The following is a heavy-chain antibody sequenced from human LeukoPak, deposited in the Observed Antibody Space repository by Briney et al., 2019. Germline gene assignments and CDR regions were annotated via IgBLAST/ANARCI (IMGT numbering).Heavy chain of an antibody. D-gene: IGHD3-10*01. CDR2: ISGSGNKT. J-gene: IGHJ4*02. V-gene: IGHV3-23*01. CDR1: GFTFSHFA. CDR3: AKLKRVGIAPFDD. Sequence: LTGGSLRLSCGVSGFTFSHFAMSWVRQAPGKGLQWVSTISGSGNKTYDADFVKGRFTISRDNSKNTLYLQMTGLRAEDTAVYYCAKLKRVGIAPFDDWGQGILVTASS.